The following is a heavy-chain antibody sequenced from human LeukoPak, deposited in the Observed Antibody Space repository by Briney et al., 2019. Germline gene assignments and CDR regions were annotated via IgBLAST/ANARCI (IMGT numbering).Heavy chain of an antibody. Sequence: ASVTVSYKVSGYTLTELSMHWVRQAPGKGLEWMGGFDPEDGETIYAQKFQGRVTMTEDTSTDTAYMELSSLRSEDTAVYYCATLWFGELFPIMDVWGKGTTVTVSS. CDR1: GYTLTELS. J-gene: IGHJ6*04. CDR2: FDPEDGET. V-gene: IGHV1-24*01. CDR3: ATLWFGELFPIMDV. D-gene: IGHD3-10*01.